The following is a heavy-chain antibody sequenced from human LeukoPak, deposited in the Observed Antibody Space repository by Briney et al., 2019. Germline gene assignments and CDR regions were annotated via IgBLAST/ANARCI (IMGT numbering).Heavy chain of an antibody. V-gene: IGHV3-21*01. Sequence: GGSLRLSCAASGFTFSSYSMNWVRQAPGKGLEWVSSISSSSSYIYYADSVKGRFTISRDNAKNSLYLQMNSLRPDDTAVYYCARGDKQLLFNRNKGGFDPWGQGTLVTVSS. J-gene: IGHJ5*02. CDR1: GFTFSSYS. D-gene: IGHD5-18*01. CDR2: ISSSSSYI. CDR3: ARGDKQLLFNRNKGGFDP.